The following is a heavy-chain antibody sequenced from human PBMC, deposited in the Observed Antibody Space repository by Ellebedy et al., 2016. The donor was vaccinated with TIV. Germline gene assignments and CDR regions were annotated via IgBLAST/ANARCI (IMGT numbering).Heavy chain of an antibody. J-gene: IGHJ4*02. V-gene: IGHV3-23*01. Sequence: GGSLRLSXTVSGFTFSSYAMSWVRQAPGKGLEWVSSISGSGDISYYADSVKGRFTISRDNSKNTLYLQMNSLTPEDTAFYYCAKAPYTSSSDDYFDLWGQGTLVTVSS. CDR1: GFTFSSYA. CDR3: AKAPYTSSSDDYFDL. D-gene: IGHD6-6*01. CDR2: ISGSGDIS.